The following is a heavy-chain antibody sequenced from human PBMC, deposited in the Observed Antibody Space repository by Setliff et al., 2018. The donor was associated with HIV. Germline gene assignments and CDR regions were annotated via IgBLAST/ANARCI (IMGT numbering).Heavy chain of an antibody. V-gene: IGHV4-38-2*02. Sequence: SETLSLTCTVSGYSISSGYFWGWIRQPPGKGLEWIGSVWHSGNTYYNPSLKSRVAVSVDMSQNQVSLKMRSVTAADTAVYYCARVTRSGSGWFWEHYFDSWGQGSLVTVSS. J-gene: IGHJ4*02. CDR1: GYSISSGYF. CDR2: VWHSGNT. CDR3: ARVTRSGSGWFWEHYFDS. D-gene: IGHD6-19*01.